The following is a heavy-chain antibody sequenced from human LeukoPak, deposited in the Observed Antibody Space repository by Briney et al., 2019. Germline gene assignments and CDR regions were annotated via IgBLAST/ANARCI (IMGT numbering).Heavy chain of an antibody. Sequence: SVKVSCXASGGTFSSYAISWVRQAPGQGLEWMGGIIPIFGTANYAQKFQGRVTITADESTSTAYMELSSLRSEDTAVYYCARGPHVYQLLPPSFDIWGQGTMVTVSS. V-gene: IGHV1-69*13. J-gene: IGHJ3*02. D-gene: IGHD2-2*01. CDR3: ARGPHVYQLLPPSFDI. CDR2: IIPIFGTA. CDR1: GGTFSSYA.